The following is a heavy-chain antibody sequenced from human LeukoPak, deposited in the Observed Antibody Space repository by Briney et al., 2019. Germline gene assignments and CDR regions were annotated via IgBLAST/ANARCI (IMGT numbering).Heavy chain of an antibody. J-gene: IGHJ4*02. V-gene: IGHV3-23*01. CDR1: GFSFSSYG. CDR2: ISGSGGST. Sequence: PGGSLRLSCAASGFSFSSYGIHWVRQALGKGLEWVSGISGSGGSTYYADSVKGRFTISRDNSKNTLYLQVNSLRAEDTALYYCAKVIGSTWYRYFDFWGQGTQVTVSS. D-gene: IGHD6-13*01. CDR3: AKVIGSTWYRYFDF.